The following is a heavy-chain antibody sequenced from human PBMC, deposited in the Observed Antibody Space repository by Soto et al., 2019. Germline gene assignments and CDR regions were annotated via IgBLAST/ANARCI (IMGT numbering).Heavy chain of an antibody. CDR2: ISSSGDNI. D-gene: IGHD1-1*01. V-gene: IGHV3-11*01. Sequence: QVQLVESGGGLARPGGTLRLSCAASAFTFSDYYMSWIREAPGKGPEWVSYISSSGDNISYAVSVKGRFTLSRDNAKNSLDLQMNTLRAEDTAVYYCAREIRDVYNHVCDSWGEGTLVIVSS. CDR1: AFTFSDYY. CDR3: AREIRDVYNHVCDS. J-gene: IGHJ4*02.